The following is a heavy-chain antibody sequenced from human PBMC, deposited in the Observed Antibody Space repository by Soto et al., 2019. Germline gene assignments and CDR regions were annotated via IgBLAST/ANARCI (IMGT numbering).Heavy chain of an antibody. CDR2: INPDGSDT. Sequence: EVQLVESGGGLVQPGGSLRLSCAASEFTFGNYWLHWVRQAPGTGLVWVSRINPDGSDTAYADSVKGRFTISRDNAKKTLYLQMNSLRAEDTAVYFCTRDSFRRDGSGIYYYYGMDVWGQGTTVTVSS. D-gene: IGHD3-10*01. J-gene: IGHJ6*02. V-gene: IGHV3-74*01. CDR1: EFTFGNYW. CDR3: TRDSFRRDGSGIYYYYGMDV.